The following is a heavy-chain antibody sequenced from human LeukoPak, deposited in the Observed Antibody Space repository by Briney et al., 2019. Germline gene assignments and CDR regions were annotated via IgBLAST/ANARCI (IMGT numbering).Heavy chain of an antibody. Sequence: SETLSLTCTVSGASFTSNYWSWIRQPPGKGLVWIGYIYYSGTTTYNPSLERRVTMSVDMSRSQVSLRLNSVTATDTAMYYCARLDCGGDCFVDYWGQGTLVTVSS. D-gene: IGHD2-21*02. J-gene: IGHJ4*02. CDR2: IYYSGTT. CDR3: ARLDCGGDCFVDY. V-gene: IGHV4-59*08. CDR1: GASFTSNY.